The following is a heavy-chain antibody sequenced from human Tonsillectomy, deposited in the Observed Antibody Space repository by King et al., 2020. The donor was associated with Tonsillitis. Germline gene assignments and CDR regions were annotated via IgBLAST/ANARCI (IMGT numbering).Heavy chain of an antibody. CDR3: ARESTTISVHYYGMDV. D-gene: IGHD2-2*01. CDR1: GFTFSSYG. J-gene: IGHJ6*02. Sequence: VQLVESGGGVVQPGRSLRLSCAASGFTFSSYGMHWVRQAPGKGLEWVAVIWYDGTNKYYADSVKGRFTISRDNSKNTLYLQMNSLRGEDTAVYYCARESTTISVHYYGMDVWGQGTTVTVSS. CDR2: IWYDGTNK. V-gene: IGHV3-33*01.